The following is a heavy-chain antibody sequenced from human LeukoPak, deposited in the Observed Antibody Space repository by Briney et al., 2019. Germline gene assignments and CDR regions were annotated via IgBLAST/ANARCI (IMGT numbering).Heavy chain of an antibody. CDR3: ARDATMIAY. D-gene: IGHD3-22*01. V-gene: IGHV4-39*07. J-gene: IGHJ4*02. Sequence: KTSETLSLTCTVSGGSISSSSYYWGWIRQPPGKGLEWIGSIYYSGSTYYNPSLKSRVTISVDTSKNQFSLKLSSVTAADTAVYYCARDATMIAYWGQGTLVTVSS. CDR1: GGSISSSSYY. CDR2: IYYSGST.